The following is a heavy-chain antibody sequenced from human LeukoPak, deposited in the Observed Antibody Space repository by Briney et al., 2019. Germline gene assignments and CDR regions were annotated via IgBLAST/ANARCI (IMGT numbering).Heavy chain of an antibody. J-gene: IGHJ4*02. V-gene: IGHV1-18*01. CDR1: GYTFTSYG. CDR3: ARDKGPVYYYDSSGHLE. CDR2: ISAYNGNT. Sequence: ASVKVSFKASGYTFTSYGISWVRQAPGQGLEWMGWISAYNGNTNYAQKLQGRVTMTTDTSTSTAYMELRSLRSDDTAVYYCARDKGPVYYYDSSGHLEWGQGTLVTVSS. D-gene: IGHD3-22*01.